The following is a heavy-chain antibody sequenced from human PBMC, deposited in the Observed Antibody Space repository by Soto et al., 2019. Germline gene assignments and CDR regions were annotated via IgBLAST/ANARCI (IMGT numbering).Heavy chain of an antibody. D-gene: IGHD2-15*01. Sequence: GGSLRLSCAASGFTFSSYAMSWVRQAPGKGLEWVSAISGSGGSTYYADSVKGRFTISRDNSKNTLYLQMNSLRAEDTAVYYCAREMGYCSGGSCYEAQRYYYYMDGWGKGNTVTVSS. CDR2: ISGSGGST. CDR3: AREMGYCSGGSCYEAQRYYYYMDG. J-gene: IGHJ6*03. CDR1: GFTFSSYA. V-gene: IGHV3-23*01.